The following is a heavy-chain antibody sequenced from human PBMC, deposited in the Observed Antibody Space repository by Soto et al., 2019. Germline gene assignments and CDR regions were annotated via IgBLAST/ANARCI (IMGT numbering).Heavy chain of an antibody. CDR1: GGTFSNDI. J-gene: IGHJ4*02. CDR2: IIPLLDIT. V-gene: IGHV1-69*04. Sequence: SVKVSCKASGGTFSNDIITWVRQAPGQGLEWMGRIIPLLDITNYAQKFQGGVTITADKSTSTAYMELNSLRSEDTAVFYCVRDSPIGSTYSGYDGIDYWGQGTLVTVSS. CDR3: VRDSPIGSTYSGYDGIDY. D-gene: IGHD5-12*01.